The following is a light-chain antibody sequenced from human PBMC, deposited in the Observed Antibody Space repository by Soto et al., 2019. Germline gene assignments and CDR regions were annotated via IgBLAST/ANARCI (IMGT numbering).Light chain of an antibody. V-gene: IGKV3-20*01. CDR2: GTS. Sequence: EIELTQSPGTLSLSPGERATLSCRASQSASNTYLAWYQQKPGQAPRLLIYGTSSRATGIPDRFSGSGSGTEFTLTIDRVEPEDFAVYYCEQYGSSRTFGQGTKVEVK. CDR3: EQYGSSRT. J-gene: IGKJ1*01. CDR1: QSASNTY.